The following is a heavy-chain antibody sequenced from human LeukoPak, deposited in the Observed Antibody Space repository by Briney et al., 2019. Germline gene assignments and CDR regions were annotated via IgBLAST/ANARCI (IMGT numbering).Heavy chain of an antibody. D-gene: IGHD2-21*02. V-gene: IGHV3-43*02. J-gene: IGHJ4*02. Sequence: PGGSLRLSCAASGFTFDDYAMHWVRQAPGEGLEWVSLISGDGGSTYYADSVKGRFTISRDNSKNSLYLQMNSLRTEDTALYYCATGRKNCGGDCYPAGPYDYWGQGTLVTVSS. CDR3: ATGRKNCGGDCYPAGPYDY. CDR1: GFTFDDYA. CDR2: ISGDGGST.